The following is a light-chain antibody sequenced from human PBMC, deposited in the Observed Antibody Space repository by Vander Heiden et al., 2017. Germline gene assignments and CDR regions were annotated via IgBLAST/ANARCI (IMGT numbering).Light chain of an antibody. CDR3: MQGTHWPYT. Sequence: DAVMTQSPLSLPVTLGQPASISCRSSQSLVYSDGNTYLNWFHQRPGQSPRRLIYKVSNRDFGVPDRFSGSVSGTDFILRISRVEAEDVGVYYCMQGTHWPYTFGQGTNLEIK. J-gene: IGKJ2*01. CDR1: QSLVYSDGNTY. CDR2: KVS. V-gene: IGKV2-30*01.